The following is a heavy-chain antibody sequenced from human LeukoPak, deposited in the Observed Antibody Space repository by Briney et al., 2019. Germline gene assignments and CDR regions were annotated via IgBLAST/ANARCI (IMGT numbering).Heavy chain of an antibody. V-gene: IGHV1-18*01. Sequence: ASVKVSCKASGYTFTSYGISWVRQAPGQGLEWMGWISAYNGNTNYAQKLQGRVTMTTDTSTSTAYMELRSLRSDDTAVYCCARDFEVKVAATDVFDIWGQGSMVTVSS. CDR1: GYTFTSYG. D-gene: IGHD2-15*01. J-gene: IGHJ3*02. CDR2: ISAYNGNT. CDR3: ARDFEVKVAATDVFDI.